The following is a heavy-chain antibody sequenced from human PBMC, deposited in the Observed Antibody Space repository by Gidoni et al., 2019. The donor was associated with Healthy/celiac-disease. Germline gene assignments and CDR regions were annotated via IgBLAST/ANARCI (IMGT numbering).Heavy chain of an antibody. CDR3: TRRDYYGSGRGY. CDR1: GFTFSGSA. Sequence: EVQLVESGGGLVQHGGSLKLSCAASGFTFSGSAMHWVRQASGKGLAWVGRIRSKANSYSTAYAASVKGRFTISRDDSKNTAYLQMNSLKTEDTAVYYCTRRDYYGSGRGYWGQGTLVTVSS. CDR2: IRSKANSYST. D-gene: IGHD3-10*01. V-gene: IGHV3-73*02. J-gene: IGHJ4*02.